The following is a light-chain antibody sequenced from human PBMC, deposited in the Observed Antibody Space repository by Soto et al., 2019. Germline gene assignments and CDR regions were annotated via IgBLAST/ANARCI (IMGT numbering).Light chain of an antibody. J-gene: IGLJ1*01. CDR3: QSYDRSLRTYV. CDR2: GNS. V-gene: IGLV1-40*01. CDR1: SSNIGAGYD. Sequence: QSVLTQPPSVSGAPGQRVTISCSGSSSNIGAGYDVNWYRQLPGTAPKLLIYGNSDRPSGVPDRFFGSKSGTSASLAITGLQAEDEADYFCQSYDRSLRTYVFGTATKLTVL.